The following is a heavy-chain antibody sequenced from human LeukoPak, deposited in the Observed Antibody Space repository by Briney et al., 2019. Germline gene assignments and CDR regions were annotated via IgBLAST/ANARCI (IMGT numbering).Heavy chain of an antibody. Sequence: GRSLRLSCAASGFIFSSYAIHWVRQAPGKGLEWVAVIPSDGSKKYYADSVKGRFTISRDNSKNTLYLQMNSLRAEDTAVYYCARESEKNYYDTNLNWFDPWGQGTLVTVSS. V-gene: IGHV3-30*04. CDR1: GFIFSSYA. D-gene: IGHD3-22*01. J-gene: IGHJ5*02. CDR3: ARESEKNYYDTNLNWFDP. CDR2: IPSDGSKK.